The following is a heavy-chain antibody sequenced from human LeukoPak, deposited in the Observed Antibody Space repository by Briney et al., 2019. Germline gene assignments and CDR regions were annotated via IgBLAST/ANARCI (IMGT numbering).Heavy chain of an antibody. J-gene: IGHJ4*02. CDR1: GGSFSGYY. CDR2: INHSGST. CDR3: ARGRYYRNFDY. V-gene: IGHV4-34*01. D-gene: IGHD3-9*01. Sequence: SETLSLTCAVYGGSFSGYYWRWIRQPPGKGLEWIRGINHSGSTNYNPSLKSRITIAVDTSKNQFSLRLSSVTAADTAVYYCARGRYYRNFDYWGQGTLVTVSS.